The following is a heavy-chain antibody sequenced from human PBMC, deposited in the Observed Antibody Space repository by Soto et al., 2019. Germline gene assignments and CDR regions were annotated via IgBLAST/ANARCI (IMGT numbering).Heavy chain of an antibody. CDR3: AKGISQVGATTVFDY. J-gene: IGHJ4*02. Sequence: GGSLRLSFAAPGFTFSSYAMSWVRPAPGKGLEWVSAISGSGGSTYYADSVKGRFTISRDNSKNTLYLQMNSLRAEDTAVYYCAKGISQVGATTVFDYWGQGTLVTVSS. CDR2: ISGSGGST. V-gene: IGHV3-23*01. CDR1: GFTFSSYA. D-gene: IGHD1-26*01.